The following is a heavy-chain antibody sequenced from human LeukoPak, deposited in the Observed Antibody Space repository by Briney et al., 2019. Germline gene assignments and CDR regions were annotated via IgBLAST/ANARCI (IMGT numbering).Heavy chain of an antibody. CDR1: GGSISSYY. J-gene: IGHJ4*02. CDR3: ARHMGLGYSYGYPYFDY. D-gene: IGHD5-18*01. CDR2: IYYSGST. Sequence: PSETLSLTCTVSGGSISSYYWSWIRQPPGKGLEWIGYIYYSGSTNYNPSLKSRLTISVDTSKNQFSLKLSSVTAADTAVYYCARHMGLGYSYGYPYFDYWGQGTLVTVSS. V-gene: IGHV4-59*08.